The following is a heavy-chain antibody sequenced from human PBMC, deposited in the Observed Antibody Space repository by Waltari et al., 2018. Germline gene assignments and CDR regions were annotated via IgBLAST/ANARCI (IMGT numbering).Heavy chain of an antibody. D-gene: IGHD3-10*01. CDR1: GYTFTSYY. V-gene: IGHV1-46*01. J-gene: IGHJ6*02. CDR2: INPSGGST. Sequence: QVQLVQSGAEVQKTGASVKVSCTASGYTFTSYYMHWVRQAPGQGLEWIGIINPSGGSTSYAQKFQGRVTMTRDTSTSTVYMELSSLRSEDTAVYYCARVAGSYYYYYGMDVWGQGTTVTVSS. CDR3: ARVAGSYYYYYGMDV.